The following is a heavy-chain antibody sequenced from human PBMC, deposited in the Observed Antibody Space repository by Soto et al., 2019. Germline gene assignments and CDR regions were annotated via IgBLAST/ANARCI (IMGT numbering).Heavy chain of an antibody. D-gene: IGHD3-22*01. V-gene: IGHV4-39*01. CDR2: IYYSGST. CDR3: ASSGYYYDSSGDFDY. Sequence: SETLSLTCTVSGGSISSSSYYWGWIRQPPGKGLEWIGSIYYSGSTYYNPSLKSRVTISVDTSKNQFSLKLSSVTAADTAVYYCASSGYYYDSSGDFDYWGQGTLVTVSS. CDR1: GGSISSSSYY. J-gene: IGHJ4*02.